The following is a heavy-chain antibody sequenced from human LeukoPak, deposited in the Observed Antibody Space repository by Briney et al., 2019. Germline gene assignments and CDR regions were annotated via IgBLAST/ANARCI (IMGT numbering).Heavy chain of an antibody. CDR2: ISGSGGST. J-gene: IGHJ4*02. Sequence: GGSLRLSCAASGFTFSSYAMSWVRQAPGKGLEWVSAISGSGGSTYYADSVKGRFTISRDNSKNTLYLQMNSLRAEDTVVYYCAKVGGVIAAAGNFDYWGQGTLVTVSS. D-gene: IGHD6-13*01. CDR1: GFTFSSYA. V-gene: IGHV3-23*01. CDR3: AKVGGVIAAAGNFDY.